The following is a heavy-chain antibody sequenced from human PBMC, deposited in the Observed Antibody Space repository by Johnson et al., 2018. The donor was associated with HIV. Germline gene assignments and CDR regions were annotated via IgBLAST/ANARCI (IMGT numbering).Heavy chain of an antibody. CDR1: GFMFEDYG. D-gene: IGHD6-13*01. Sequence: EQLVESGGGMVQPGGSLRLSCVGSGFMFEDYGMSWVRQVPGKGLEWVSGINWNGGSTGYADSVKGRFTISRDNSKNTLYLQMNSLKVEDTAVYYCARDKGSWFDDAFDIWGQGTMVTVSS. CDR2: INWNGGST. CDR3: ARDKGSWFDDAFDI. J-gene: IGHJ3*02. V-gene: IGHV3-20*04.